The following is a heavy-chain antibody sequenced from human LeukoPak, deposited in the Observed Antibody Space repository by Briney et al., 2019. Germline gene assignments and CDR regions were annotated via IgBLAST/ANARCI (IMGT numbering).Heavy chain of an antibody. J-gene: IGHJ4*02. CDR1: GFTFSSYS. CDR2: ISSSSSYI. CDR3: ARFYGSGTYQFDY. D-gene: IGHD3-10*01. V-gene: IGHV3-21*01. Sequence: GGSLRLSCAASGFTFSSYSMNWVRQAPGKGLEWVSSISSSSSYIYYADSVKGRFTISRDNAKNSLYLQMNSLRAEDTAVYYCARFYGSGTYQFDYWGQGTLVTVSS.